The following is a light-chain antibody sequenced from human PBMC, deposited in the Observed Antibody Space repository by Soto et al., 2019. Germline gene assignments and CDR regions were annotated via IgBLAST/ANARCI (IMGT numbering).Light chain of an antibody. CDR2: GAS. V-gene: IGKV3-20*01. Sequence: EIVLTQSPGTLSLSPGERATLSCRASQSVSSSYLAWYQKQPGQAHRLLIYGASSMSTGIPDRFSGSGSGTDFTLTISRLEPEDFAVYYCQKYGSSFTFGPGTKVDIK. CDR1: QSVSSSY. CDR3: QKYGSSFT. J-gene: IGKJ3*01.